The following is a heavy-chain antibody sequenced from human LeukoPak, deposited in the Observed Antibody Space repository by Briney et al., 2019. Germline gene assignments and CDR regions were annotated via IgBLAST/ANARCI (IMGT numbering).Heavy chain of an antibody. V-gene: IGHV1-69*04. J-gene: IGHJ4*02. CDR2: IITILGIA. Sequence: GASVKVSCKASVGTFSSYAISWVRQAPGQGLEWMGRIITILGIANYAQKFQGRVTITADKSTSTAYMELSSLRSEDTAVYYCARSTYGGNDYWGQGNLVTVSS. CDR3: ARSTYGGNDY. D-gene: IGHD4-23*01. CDR1: VGTFSSYA.